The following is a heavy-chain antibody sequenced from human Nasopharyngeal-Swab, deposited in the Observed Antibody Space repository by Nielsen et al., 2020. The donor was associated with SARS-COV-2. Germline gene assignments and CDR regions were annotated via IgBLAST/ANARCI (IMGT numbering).Heavy chain of an antibody. CDR1: GGSFSGYY. V-gene: IGHV4-34*01. CDR3: ATLPPKSPRNCSSTSCYRLGFDY. Sequence: SETLSLTCAVYGGSFSGYYWSWIRQPPGKGLEWIGEINHSGSTNYNPSLKSRVTISVDTSKNQFSLKLSSVTAADTAVYYCATLPPKSPRNCSSTSCYRLGFDYWGQGTLVTVSS. J-gene: IGHJ4*02. D-gene: IGHD2-2*01. CDR2: INHSGST.